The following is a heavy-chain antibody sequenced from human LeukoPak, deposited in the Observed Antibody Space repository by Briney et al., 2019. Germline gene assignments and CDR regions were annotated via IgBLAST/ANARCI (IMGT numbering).Heavy chain of an antibody. D-gene: IGHD5-18*01. CDR2: IIPILGIA. CDR3: ARDQTAMVTNYYYGMDV. J-gene: IGHJ6*02. V-gene: IGHV1-69*04. CDR1: GYTFTSYY. Sequence: ASVKVSCKASGYTFTSYYMHWVRQASGQGLEWMGRIIPILGIANYAQKFQGRVTITADKSTSTAYMELSSLRSEDTAVYYCARDQTAMVTNYYYGMDVWGQGTTVTVSS.